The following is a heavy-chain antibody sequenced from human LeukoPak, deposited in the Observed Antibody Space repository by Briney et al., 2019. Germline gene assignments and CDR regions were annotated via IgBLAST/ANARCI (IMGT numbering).Heavy chain of an antibody. Sequence: PSETLSLTCTVSGYSISSGYYWGWIRQPPGKGLEWIGSIYHSGSTYYNPSLKSRVTMSVGTSKNQFSLKLSSVTAADTAVYYCARDTSGWFQGWGQGTLVTVSS. CDR3: ARDTSGWFQG. D-gene: IGHD6-19*01. J-gene: IGHJ4*02. V-gene: IGHV4-38-2*02. CDR2: IYHSGST. CDR1: GYSISSGYY.